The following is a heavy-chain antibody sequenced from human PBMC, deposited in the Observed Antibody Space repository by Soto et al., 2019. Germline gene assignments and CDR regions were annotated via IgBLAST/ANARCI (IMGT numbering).Heavy chain of an antibody. CDR1: GFTFDDYA. Sequence: DVQLVESGGGLVQPGRSLRLSCAASGFTFDDYAMHWVRQAPGKGLEWVSGISWNSGSIGYADSVKGRFTISRDNAKNSLYLQMNSLRAEDTALYYCANTRDGAFDIWSQGTMVTVSS. CDR2: ISWNSGSI. J-gene: IGHJ3*02. CDR3: ANTRDGAFDI. V-gene: IGHV3-9*01.